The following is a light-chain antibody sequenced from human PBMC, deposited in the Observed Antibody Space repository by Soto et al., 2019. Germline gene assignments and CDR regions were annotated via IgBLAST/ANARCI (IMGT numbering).Light chain of an antibody. J-gene: IGLJ2*01. Sequence: QSVLTQPSSVSASPGPSVTLTCTLSSGHSRYIIAWHQHQPGQAPPYLLMFEGSGSHNKGGGVPDRSSGSGSAADRYLTISHLQSEDEDDYYCETWGRNTGVFGGGTKLTVL. CDR3: ETWGRNTGV. V-gene: IGLV4-60*03. CDR2: FEGSGSH. CDR1: SGHSRYI.